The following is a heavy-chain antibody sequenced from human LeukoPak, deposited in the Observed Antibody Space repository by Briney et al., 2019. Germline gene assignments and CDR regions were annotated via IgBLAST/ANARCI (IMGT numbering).Heavy chain of an antibody. CDR3: ARDGLVYDFWSGYYFGRYGPRYMDV. CDR2: IWYDGSNK. V-gene: IGHV3-33*01. Sequence: GRSLRLSCAASGFTFSSYGMHWVRQAPGKGLEWVAVIWYDGSNKYYADSVKGRFTISRDNSKNTLYLQMNSLRAEDTAVYYCARDGLVYDFWSGYYFGRYGPRYMDVWGKGTTVTVSS. D-gene: IGHD3-3*01. CDR1: GFTFSSYG. J-gene: IGHJ6*03.